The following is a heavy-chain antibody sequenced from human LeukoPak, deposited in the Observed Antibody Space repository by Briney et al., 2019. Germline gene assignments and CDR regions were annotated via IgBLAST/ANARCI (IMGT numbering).Heavy chain of an antibody. V-gene: IGHV3-23*01. CDR2: ISGSGGST. Sequence: PGGSLRLSCAASGFTFSSYAMSWVRQAPGKGLQWVSAISGSGGSTYYADSVKGRFTISRDNSKNTLYLQMNSLRAEDTAVYYCAKRPGYGSGTQGYYYYYMDVWGKRTKVTVSS. J-gene: IGHJ6*03. CDR1: GFTFSSYA. D-gene: IGHD3-10*01. CDR3: AKRPGYGSGTQGYYYYYMDV.